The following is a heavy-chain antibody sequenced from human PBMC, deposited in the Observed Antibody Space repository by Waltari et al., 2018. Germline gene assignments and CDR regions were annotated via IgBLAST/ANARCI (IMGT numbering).Heavy chain of an antibody. V-gene: IGHV4-59*01. J-gene: IGHJ3*02. CDR1: GGSISSYS. D-gene: IGHD1-1*01. Sequence: QVQLQESGPGLVKPSETLSLTCTVSGGSISSYSWSWIRQPPGKGLEWIGYIYYSGSTNYNPSLKSRVTISVDTSKNQFSLKLSSVTAADTAVYYCARERTQRSGAFDIWGQGTMVTVSS. CDR3: ARERTQRSGAFDI. CDR2: IYYSGST.